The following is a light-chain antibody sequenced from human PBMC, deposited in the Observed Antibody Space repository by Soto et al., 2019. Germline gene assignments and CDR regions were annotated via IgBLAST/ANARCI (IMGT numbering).Light chain of an antibody. CDR1: QRVSSTY. CDR2: GAS. V-gene: IGKV3-20*01. CDR3: QQFGNSPFT. J-gene: IGKJ3*01. Sequence: EILVTQSPSTLSLSPGERATLSCRASQRVSSTYLAWDQQKPGPAPRLLIYGASSRATGIPDRFSGSGSGTDFTLTISRLEPEDFAVYYCQQFGNSPFTFGPGTKVDIK.